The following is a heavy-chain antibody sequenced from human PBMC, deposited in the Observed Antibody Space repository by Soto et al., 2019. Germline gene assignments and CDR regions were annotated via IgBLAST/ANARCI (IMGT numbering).Heavy chain of an antibody. Sequence: GGSLRLSCEASGFTFSSYAMSWVRQAPGKGLEWVSAISGPSDATYYADSVKGHFTISRDSSKNTLYLQMSSLRLDDTAVYYCARSMYSGSYYRLDYWGQGTLVTVSS. CDR1: GFTFSSYA. D-gene: IGHD1-26*01. J-gene: IGHJ4*02. CDR3: ARSMYSGSYYRLDY. CDR2: ISGPSDAT. V-gene: IGHV3-23*01.